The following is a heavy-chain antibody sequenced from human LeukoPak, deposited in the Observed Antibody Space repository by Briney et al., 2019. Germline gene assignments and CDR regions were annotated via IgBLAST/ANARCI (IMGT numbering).Heavy chain of an antibody. Sequence: PGGSLRLSCAASGFAFSIYSMNWVRQAPGKGLEWLSYISTDSSAIYYADSVKGRFTISRDNAKNSLYLQMNSLRAEDTAVYYCAKTYYYDSSGYDYWGQGTLVTVSS. D-gene: IGHD3-22*01. CDR3: AKTYYYDSSGYDY. V-gene: IGHV3-48*01. J-gene: IGHJ4*02. CDR1: GFAFSIYS. CDR2: ISTDSSAI.